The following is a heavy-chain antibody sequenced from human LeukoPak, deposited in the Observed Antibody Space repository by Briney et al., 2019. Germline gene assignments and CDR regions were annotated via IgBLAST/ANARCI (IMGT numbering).Heavy chain of an antibody. CDR1: GFTLSDHY. V-gene: IGHV3-72*01. CDR2: SRNKANSYTT. Sequence: GGSLRLSCAASGFTLSDHYMDWVRQAPGKGLEWVGRSRNKANSYTTEYAASVEGRFTISRDDSKNSLYLQMNSLKTEDTAVYYCARDYCSGGSCYSDWGQGTLVTVSS. CDR3: ARDYCSGGSCYSD. J-gene: IGHJ4*02. D-gene: IGHD2-15*01.